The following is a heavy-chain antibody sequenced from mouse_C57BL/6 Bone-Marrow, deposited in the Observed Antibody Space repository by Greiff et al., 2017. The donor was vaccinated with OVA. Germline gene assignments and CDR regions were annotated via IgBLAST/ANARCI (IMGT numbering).Heavy chain of an antibody. CDR3: ARSFYGSSPWFAY. CDR2: IRNKANGYTT. V-gene: IGHV7-3*01. D-gene: IGHD1-1*01. CDR1: GFTFTDYY. Sequence: EVQGVESGGGLVQPGGSLSLSCAASGFTFTDYYMSWVRQPPGKALEWLGFIRNKANGYTTEYSASVKGRFTISRDNSQSILYLQMNALRAEDSATYYGARSFYGSSPWFAYWGQGTLVTVSA. J-gene: IGHJ3*01.